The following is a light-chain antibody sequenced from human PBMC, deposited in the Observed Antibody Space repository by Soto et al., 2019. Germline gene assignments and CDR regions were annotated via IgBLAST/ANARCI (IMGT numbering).Light chain of an antibody. Sequence: DIVMTQSPLSLPVTPGEPASISCRSSQSLLHSNGYNYLDWYLQKPGQSPQLLIYLGSNRASGVPDRFSGSGSGTDFTLRISRVEAEDVGTYYCMQAAHTPWTFGQGTKVEIK. CDR3: MQAAHTPWT. V-gene: IGKV2-28*01. CDR2: LGS. CDR1: QSLLHSNGYNY. J-gene: IGKJ1*01.